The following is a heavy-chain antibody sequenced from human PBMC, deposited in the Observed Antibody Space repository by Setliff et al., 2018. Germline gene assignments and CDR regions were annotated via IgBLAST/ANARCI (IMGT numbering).Heavy chain of an antibody. V-gene: IGHV3-33*08. CDR3: ATDVVRGAKPVGPDY. Sequence: GESLKISCAASGFSLSIFWMSWVRQAPGKGLEWVAVISYGRGKEYYGDSVKGRFTISRDNSKNTLYLQMNSLRAEDTAVYYCATDVVRGAKPVGPDYWGQGNLVTVSS. CDR2: ISYGRGKE. CDR1: GFSLSIFW. D-gene: IGHD3-10*01. J-gene: IGHJ4*02.